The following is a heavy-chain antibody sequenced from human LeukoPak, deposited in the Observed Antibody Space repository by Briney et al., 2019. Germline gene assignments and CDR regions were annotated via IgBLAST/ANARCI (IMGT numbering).Heavy chain of an antibody. CDR3: ARVPSMIRGVVNYGMDV. CDR1: GHTFAGFY. V-gene: IGHV1-2*02. D-gene: IGHD3-10*01. Sequence: ASVKVSCKASGHTFAGFYIHWVRQAPGQGLEWMGWINPNSGDTKYAQRFQGRVTMTRDTSINTAYMELRRLTSDDTAVYYCARVPSMIRGVVNYGMDVWGQGTTVTVSS. CDR2: INPNSGDT. J-gene: IGHJ6*02.